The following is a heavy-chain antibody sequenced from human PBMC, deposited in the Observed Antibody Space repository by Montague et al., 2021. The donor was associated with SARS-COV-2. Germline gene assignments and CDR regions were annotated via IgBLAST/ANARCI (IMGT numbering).Heavy chain of an antibody. CDR3: VRYSGWFYFDF. Sequence: CAISGDSVSSHSVAWGWVRHSPSRGLEWLGRTYYRSEWYSDYAPSVRGRLTVNPDASKNEFSLELNYVTPEDTAVYYCVRYSGWFYFDFWGQGTLVTVSS. J-gene: IGHJ4*02. CDR1: GDSVSSHSVA. D-gene: IGHD6-19*01. CDR2: TYYRSEWYS. V-gene: IGHV6-1*01.